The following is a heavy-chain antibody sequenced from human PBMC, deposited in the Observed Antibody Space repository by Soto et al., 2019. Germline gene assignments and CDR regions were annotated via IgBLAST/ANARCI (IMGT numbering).Heavy chain of an antibody. CDR3: ASFTMVRGPSKDYGMDV. CDR2: ISGSGGST. V-gene: IGHV3-23*01. Sequence: EVQLLESGGGLVQPGGSLRLSCAASGFTFSSYAMSWVRQAPGKGLEWVSAISGSGGSTYYADSVKGRFTISRDNSKNTLYLQMNSLRAEDTAVYYCASFTMVRGPSKDYGMDVWGQGTTVTVSS. D-gene: IGHD3-10*01. J-gene: IGHJ6*02. CDR1: GFTFSSYA.